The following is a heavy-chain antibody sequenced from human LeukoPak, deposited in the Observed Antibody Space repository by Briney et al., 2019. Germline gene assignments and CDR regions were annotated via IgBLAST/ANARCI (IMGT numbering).Heavy chain of an antibody. D-gene: IGHD3-22*01. CDR1: GSTFSNAW. Sequence: GGSLRLSCAASGSTFSNAWMNWVRQAPGKGLEWVGRIKSKTDGGTTDYAAPVKGRFTISRDDSKNTLYLQMNSLKTEDTAVYYCTSEIVEDALDIWGQGTMVTVSS. V-gene: IGHV3-15*07. CDR2: IKSKTDGGTT. J-gene: IGHJ3*02. CDR3: TSEIVEDALDI.